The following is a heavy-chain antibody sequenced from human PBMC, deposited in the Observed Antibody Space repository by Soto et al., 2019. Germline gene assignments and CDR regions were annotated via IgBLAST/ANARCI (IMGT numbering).Heavy chain of an antibody. CDR2: INSDGSST. J-gene: IGHJ4*02. Sequence: EVQLVESGGGLAQPGGSLRLSCAASGFTFSSYWMHWVRQAPGKGLVWVSRINSDGSSTSYADSVKGRFTISRDNAKNTLYLQMNSLRAEDTAVYYCARERGKAAAVHFDYWGQGTLVTVSS. D-gene: IGHD6-13*01. CDR1: GFTFSSYW. CDR3: ARERGKAAAVHFDY. V-gene: IGHV3-74*01.